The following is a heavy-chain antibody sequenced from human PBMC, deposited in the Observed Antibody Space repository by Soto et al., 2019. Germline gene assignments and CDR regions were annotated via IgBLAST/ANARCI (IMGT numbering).Heavy chain of an antibody. CDR2: IYTGDSDT. Sequence: GESLKISCKGSGYSFTSYWIGWVRQVPGKGLEWMGIIYTGDSDTRYSPSFQGQVTISADKSISTAYLQWSSLRASDTAIYYCAIRGASQWLKFWGQGTLVTVSS. J-gene: IGHJ4*02. D-gene: IGHD6-19*01. CDR3: AIRGASQWLKF. V-gene: IGHV5-51*01. CDR1: GYSFTSYW.